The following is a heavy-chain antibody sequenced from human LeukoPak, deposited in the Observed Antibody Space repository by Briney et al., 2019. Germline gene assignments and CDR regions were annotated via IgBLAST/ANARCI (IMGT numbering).Heavy chain of an antibody. Sequence: PSETLSLTCDVSGGSITSDIYFWAWVRQPPGEGLEWIGSIYSSGSVYYTPSLKTRATISVETSKSQFSLKLDAVTAADTALYFCARHGGGSVWYPTWFDPWGQGTLVTVSS. CDR3: ARHGGGSVWYPTWFDP. CDR2: IYSSGSV. D-gene: IGHD6-19*01. J-gene: IGHJ5*02. CDR1: GGSITSDIYF. V-gene: IGHV4-39*01.